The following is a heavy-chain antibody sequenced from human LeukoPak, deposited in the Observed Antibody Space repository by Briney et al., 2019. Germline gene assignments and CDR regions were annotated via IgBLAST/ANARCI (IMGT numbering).Heavy chain of an antibody. CDR2: IYYSGST. J-gene: IGHJ5*02. V-gene: IGHV4-59*08. D-gene: IGHD6-13*01. CDR3: ARVKSSSWYKRWFDP. Sequence: SETLSLTCTVSGDSISGFYWSWIRQPPGKGLERIGYIYYSGSTNYNPSLKSRVTISVDTSKNQFSLKLSSVTAADTAVYYCARVKSSSWYKRWFDPWGQGTLVTVSS. CDR1: GDSISGFY.